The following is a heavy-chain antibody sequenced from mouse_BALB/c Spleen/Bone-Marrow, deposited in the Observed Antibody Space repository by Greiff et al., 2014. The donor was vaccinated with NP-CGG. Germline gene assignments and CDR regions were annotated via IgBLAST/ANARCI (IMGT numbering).Heavy chain of an antibody. CDR2: INPYNGDT. CDR3: TRVSTDWYIDV. Sequence: VQLQQSGAELVKPGASVKISCKASGYSFTGYFMNWVMQSHGKSLEWIGRINPYNGDTYYNQKFKGKATLTVDTSSSTAYMELPSVESEVYSVDKCTRVSTDWYIDVWGAGTTVTVSS. D-gene: IGHD6-2*01. J-gene: IGHJ1*01. V-gene: IGHV1-20*02. CDR1: GYSFTGYF.